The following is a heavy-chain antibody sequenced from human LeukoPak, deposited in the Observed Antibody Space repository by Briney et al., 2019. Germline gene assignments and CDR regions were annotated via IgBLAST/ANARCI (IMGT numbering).Heavy chain of an antibody. J-gene: IGHJ6*02. Sequence: GGSLRLSCTASGFTFSNYGMHWVRQAPGKGLEWVAVMWVWNDGSNEYYADSVKGRFTIARDNSKNTLYLQMVSLRAEDTADYYCARDRFPHDDTHYGMDVWGQGTTVTVSS. CDR1: GFTFSNYG. V-gene: IGHV3-33*01. CDR2: MWVWNDGSNE. CDR3: ARDRFPHDDTHYGMDV. D-gene: IGHD3-16*01.